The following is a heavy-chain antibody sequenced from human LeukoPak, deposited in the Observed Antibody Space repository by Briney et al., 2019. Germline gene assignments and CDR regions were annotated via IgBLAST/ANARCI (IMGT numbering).Heavy chain of an antibody. CDR1: GYSFTSYW. CDR3: ASATSYYYDSSGYYGFDY. V-gene: IGHV5-51*01. Sequence: GKSLKISCKGSGYSFTSYWIGWVRQMPGKGLEWMGIIYPGDSDTRYSPSFQGQVTISADKSISTAYLQWSSLKASDTAMYYCASATSYYYDSSGYYGFDYWGQGTLVTVSS. CDR2: IYPGDSDT. J-gene: IGHJ4*02. D-gene: IGHD3-22*01.